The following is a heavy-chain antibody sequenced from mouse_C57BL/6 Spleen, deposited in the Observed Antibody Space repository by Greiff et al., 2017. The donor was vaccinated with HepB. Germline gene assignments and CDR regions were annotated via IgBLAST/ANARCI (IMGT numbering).Heavy chain of an antibody. D-gene: IGHD1-1*01. CDR3: AKGYYYGFDY. Sequence: QVQLKQPGAELVKPGASVKLSCKASGYTFTSYWMHWVKQRPGQGLEWIGMIHPNSGSTNYNAKFKSKATLTVDTSSSTAYMQLSSLTSEDSAVYYCAKGYYYGFDYWGQGTTLTVSS. CDR2: IHPNSGST. V-gene: IGHV1-64*01. J-gene: IGHJ2*01. CDR1: GYTFTSYW.